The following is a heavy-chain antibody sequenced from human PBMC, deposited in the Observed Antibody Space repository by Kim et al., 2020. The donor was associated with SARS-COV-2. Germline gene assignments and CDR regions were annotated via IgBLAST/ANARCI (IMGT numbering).Heavy chain of an antibody. D-gene: IGHD3-10*01. Sequence: QNFQGRVTMTRDTSTSTGYMELSSLTSEDTAVYYCARIPYYYGSGSFFDFWGQGTLVTVSS. J-gene: IGHJ4*02. CDR3: ARIPYYYGSGSFFDF. V-gene: IGHV1-46*01.